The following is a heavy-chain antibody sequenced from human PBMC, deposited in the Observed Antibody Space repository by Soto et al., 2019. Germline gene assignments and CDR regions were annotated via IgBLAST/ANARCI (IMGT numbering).Heavy chain of an antibody. V-gene: IGHV3-21*01. J-gene: IGHJ6*02. CDR2: ISSSSSNI. CDR3: ARGVCMGMIFGLAYYYYGMDV. Sequence: EVQLVESGGGLVKPGGSLRRSCAASGFTFSSYSMNWVRQAPGKGLEWVASISSSSSNIYYADSVKGRFTISRDNAKNSLYLQMNSMRAEDTAVYYCARGVCMGMIFGLAYYYYGMDVWGQGTTVTVSS. CDR1: GFTFSSYS. D-gene: IGHD3-3*01.